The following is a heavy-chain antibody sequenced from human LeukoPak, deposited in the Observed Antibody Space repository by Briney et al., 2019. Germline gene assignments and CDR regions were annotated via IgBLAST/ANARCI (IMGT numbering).Heavy chain of an antibody. D-gene: IGHD2-8*01. CDR3: TRLTKGKVGPTEASWYYFDL. J-gene: IGHJ4*02. V-gene: IGHV3-49*04. CDR2: IRSKRYGGTT. Sequence: GGSLRLSCTTSGFTFANYALTWVRQAPGKGLEWVGFIRSKRYGGTTEYAASVRGRFTISRDDSKSIAYLQMSSLKTEDTAVYYCTRLTKGKVGPTEASWYYFDLWGQGIPVTVSS. CDR1: GFTFANYA.